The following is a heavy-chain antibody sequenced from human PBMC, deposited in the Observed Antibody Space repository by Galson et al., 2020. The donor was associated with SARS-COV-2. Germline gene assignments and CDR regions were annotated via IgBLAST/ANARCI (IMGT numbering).Heavy chain of an antibody. D-gene: IGHD3-10*01. CDR3: AKDMRVVYYYFDSGSYYKPSPKDPEDV. CDR1: GFTFSAYA. Sequence: GESLKISCAASGFTFSAYAMYWVRQAPGKGLEWVALISDDGSNKDYADSVQGRFTISRDNSKNTLYLQMKSLSAADTAVYYCAKDMRVVYYYFDSGSYYKPSPKDPEDVWGQGTTVTVSS. CDR2: ISDDGSNK. J-gene: IGHJ6*02. V-gene: IGHV3-30*18.